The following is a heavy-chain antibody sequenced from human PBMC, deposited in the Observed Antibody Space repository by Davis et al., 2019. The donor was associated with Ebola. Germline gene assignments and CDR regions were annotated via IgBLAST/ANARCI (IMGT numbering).Heavy chain of an antibody. Sequence: ASVKVSCKASGYTFTSYGISWVRQAPGQGLEWMGWMNPNSGGTKYAQKFQGRVTMTRDTSINIAYMEVSRLTSDDTAVYYCARDRECSGGDCPGVFDYWGQGTLVTVSS. CDR1: GYTFTSYG. CDR3: ARDRECSGGDCPGVFDY. J-gene: IGHJ4*02. CDR2: MNPNSGGT. V-gene: IGHV1-2*02. D-gene: IGHD2-21*02.